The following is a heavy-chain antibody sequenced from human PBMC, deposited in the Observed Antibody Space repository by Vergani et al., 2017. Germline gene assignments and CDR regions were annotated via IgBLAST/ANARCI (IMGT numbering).Heavy chain of an antibody. Sequence: QVQLVESGGGVVQPGRSLRLSCAASGFTFSSYAMHWVRQAPGKGLEWVAVISYDGSNKYYADSVKGRFTISRYNSKNTLYLQMNSLRAEDTAVYYCARARXYCTNGVCPIRFFNYMDVWGKGTTVTVSS. CDR2: ISYDGSNK. V-gene: IGHV3-30-3*01. J-gene: IGHJ6*03. CDR3: ARARXYCTNGVCPIRFFNYMDV. CDR1: GFTFSSYA. D-gene: IGHD2-8*01.